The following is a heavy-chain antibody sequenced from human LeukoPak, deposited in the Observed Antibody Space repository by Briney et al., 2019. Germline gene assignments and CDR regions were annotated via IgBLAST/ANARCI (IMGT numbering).Heavy chain of an antibody. CDR1: GGSIRGYY. V-gene: IGHV4-59*01. J-gene: IGHJ6*03. Sequence: SETLSLTCNVSGGSIRGYYWSWIRQPPGKGLEWIGYIYSSGSTNYNPSLKSRVTMSVDTSKNQFSLKVSSVTAADTAVYFYYMDAWGKGTTVTISS. CDR2: IYSSGST. CDR3: YMDA.